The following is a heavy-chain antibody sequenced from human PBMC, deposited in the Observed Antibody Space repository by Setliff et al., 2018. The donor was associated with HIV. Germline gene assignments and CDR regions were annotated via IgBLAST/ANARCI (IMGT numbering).Heavy chain of an antibody. CDR3: AKDGISGGAYPPYYFDY. Sequence: HPGGSLRLSCGASGFTFSGFAVNWVRHAPGKGLEWVSAVSGGGTATEYAGSVQGRFTISRDNSKNALYLEMNNLRAEDTAVYYCAKDGISGGAYPPYYFDYWGHGTLVTVSS. V-gene: IGHV3-23*01. CDR1: GFTFSGFA. J-gene: IGHJ4*01. D-gene: IGHD2-15*01. CDR2: VSGGGTAT.